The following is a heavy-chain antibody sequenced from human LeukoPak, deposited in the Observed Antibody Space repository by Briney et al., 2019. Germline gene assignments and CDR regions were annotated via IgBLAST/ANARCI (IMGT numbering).Heavy chain of an antibody. CDR3: ARGDRITMVRGVYDTDY. Sequence: GASVKVSCKASGYTFTSYDINWVRQATGQGLEWMGWMNPNSGNTGYAQKFQGRVTMTRNTSISTAYMELSSLRSEDTAVYYCARGDRITMVRGVYDTDYWGQGTLVTVSS. CDR2: MNPNSGNT. J-gene: IGHJ4*02. D-gene: IGHD3-10*01. V-gene: IGHV1-8*01. CDR1: GYTFTSYD.